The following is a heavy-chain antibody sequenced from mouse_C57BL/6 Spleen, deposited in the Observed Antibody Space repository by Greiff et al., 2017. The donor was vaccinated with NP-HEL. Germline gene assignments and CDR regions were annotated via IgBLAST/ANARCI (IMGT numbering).Heavy chain of an antibody. CDR1: GFTFSNYW. D-gene: IGHD2-10*02. CDR3: TGGIPRNWYFDV. Sequence: EVKVEESGGGLVQPGGSMKLSCVASGFTFSNYWMNWVRQSPEKGLEWVAQIRLKSDNYATHYAESVKGRFTISRDDSKSSVYLQMNNLRAEDTGIYYCTGGIPRNWYFDVWGTGTTVTVSS. J-gene: IGHJ1*03. CDR2: IRLKSDNYAT. V-gene: IGHV6-3*01.